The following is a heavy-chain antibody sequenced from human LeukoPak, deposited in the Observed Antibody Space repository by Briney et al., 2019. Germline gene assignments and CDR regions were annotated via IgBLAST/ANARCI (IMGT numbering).Heavy chain of an antibody. Sequence: SQTLSLTCTVSGGSISSGSYYWSWIRQPAGKGLEWIGRIYTSGSTNYNPSLKSRVTISVDTSKNQFSLKLSSVTAAATAVYYCARGTYYYDRFDYWGQGTLVTVSS. CDR2: IYTSGST. CDR3: ARGTYYYDRFDY. J-gene: IGHJ4*02. V-gene: IGHV4-61*02. CDR1: GGSISSGSYY. D-gene: IGHD3-22*01.